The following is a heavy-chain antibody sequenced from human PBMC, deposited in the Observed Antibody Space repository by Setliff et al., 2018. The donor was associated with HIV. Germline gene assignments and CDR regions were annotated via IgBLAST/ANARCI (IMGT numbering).Heavy chain of an antibody. CDR1: GLTFSNYW. D-gene: IGHD1-26*01. J-gene: IGHJ5*02. Sequence: GSLRLSCAASGLTFSNYWMNWVRQAPGRGLEWVANIKQDGSEEYYVDSVKGRFTISRDNARNLLYLEMSSLRAEDTAVYLCANLWEMGAWGQGTLVTVSS. CDR3: ANLWEMGA. V-gene: IGHV3-7*03. CDR2: IKQDGSEE.